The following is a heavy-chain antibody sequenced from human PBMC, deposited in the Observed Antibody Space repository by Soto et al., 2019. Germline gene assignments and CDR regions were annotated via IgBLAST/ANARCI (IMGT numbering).Heavy chain of an antibody. CDR3: AKDRQHDSIWTFDY. J-gene: IGHJ4*02. V-gene: IGHV3-23*01. CDR1: GFTFSTYT. D-gene: IGHD3-9*01. Sequence: PGGSLRLSCAASGFTFSTYTMSWVRQAPGKGLEWVSAIIASDGSTRYADSVKGRFVISRDNSKNMLFLQMDSLRADDTATYYCAKDRQHDSIWTFDYWGQGTLVTVSS. CDR2: IIASDGST.